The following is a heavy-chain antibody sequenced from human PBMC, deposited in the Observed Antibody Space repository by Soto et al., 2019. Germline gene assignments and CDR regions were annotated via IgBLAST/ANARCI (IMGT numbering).Heavy chain of an antibody. Sequence: QVPLVQSGAEVKKPGASVKVSCKASGYTFISYGITWVRQAPGQGLEWMGWISAYNAHTNYGQKFQDRVSLTTDTSTNTRYMEMRSLRSDDTAFYFCARVFRWSSSSWGFDSWGQGTLVTVSS. J-gene: IGHJ4*02. V-gene: IGHV1-18*01. CDR2: ISAYNAHT. CDR1: GYTFISYG. D-gene: IGHD6-6*01. CDR3: ARVFRWSSSSWGFDS.